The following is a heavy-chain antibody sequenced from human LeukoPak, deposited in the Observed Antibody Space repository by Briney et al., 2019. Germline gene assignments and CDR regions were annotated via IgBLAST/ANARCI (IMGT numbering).Heavy chain of an antibody. D-gene: IGHD6-13*01. Sequence: PGESLKISCKGSGSGYSFTTYWIGWVRQMPGKGLEWMGIIYPGDSDTRYSPSFQGQVTISADKSISTAYLQWSSLKASDTAMYYCARSNSSWSHEDYWGQGTLVTVSS. V-gene: IGHV5-51*01. CDR2: IYPGDSDT. CDR1: GYSFTTYW. J-gene: IGHJ4*02. CDR3: ARSNSSWSHEDY.